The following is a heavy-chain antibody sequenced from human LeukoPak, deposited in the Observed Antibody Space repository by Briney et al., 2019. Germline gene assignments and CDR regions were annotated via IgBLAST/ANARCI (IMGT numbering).Heavy chain of an antibody. J-gene: IGHJ3*02. Sequence: GGSLRLSCAASGFTFSSYDMHWVRHATGKCLEWVSAIGTAGDTYYPGSVKGRFTISRENAKNSLYLQMNSLRAGDTAVYYCARGDETGAFDIWGQGTMVTVSS. D-gene: IGHD3-16*01. CDR3: ARGDETGAFDI. CDR2: IGTAGDT. CDR1: GFTFSSYD. V-gene: IGHV3-13*01.